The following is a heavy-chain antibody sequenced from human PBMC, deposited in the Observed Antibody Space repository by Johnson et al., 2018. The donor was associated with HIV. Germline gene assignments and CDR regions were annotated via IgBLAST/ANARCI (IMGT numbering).Heavy chain of an antibody. J-gene: IGHJ3*02. Sequence: QMLLVESGGAVVQPGGSLRLSCAASGFTFSSYGMHWVRQAPGKGLEWVSLIYNDGTTYYADSVKGRFTISRDNSKNTLYLQMNSLRAEDTAVYYCAKGMGELLRIDAFDIWGQGTMVTVSS. CDR1: GFTFSSYG. D-gene: IGHD1-26*01. CDR3: AKGMGELLRIDAFDI. CDR2: IYNDGTT. V-gene: IGHV3-NL1*01.